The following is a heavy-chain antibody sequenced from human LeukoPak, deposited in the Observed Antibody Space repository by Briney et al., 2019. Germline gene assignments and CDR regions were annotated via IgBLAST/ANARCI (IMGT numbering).Heavy chain of an antibody. J-gene: IGHJ3*02. CDR3: AREGGEGDDAFDI. D-gene: IGHD3-16*01. CDR2: INPNSGGT. Sequence: ASVKVSCKASGYTFTGYYMDWVRQAPGQGLEWMGWINPNSGGTNYAQKFQGRVTMTRDTSISTAYMELSRLRSDDTAVYYCAREGGEGDDAFDIWGQGTMVTVSS. V-gene: IGHV1-2*02. CDR1: GYTFTGYY.